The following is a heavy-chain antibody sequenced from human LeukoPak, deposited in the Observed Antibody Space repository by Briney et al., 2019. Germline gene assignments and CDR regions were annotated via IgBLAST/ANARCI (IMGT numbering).Heavy chain of an antibody. CDR3: ASDRYSSSFDY. J-gene: IGHJ4*02. Sequence: PSETLSLTCAVYGGSFSGYYWSWIRQPPGKGLEWIGEINHNGSTNYNPSLKSRVTISVDTSKNQFSLKLSSVTAADTAVYYCASDRYSSSFDYWGQGTLVTVSS. D-gene: IGHD6-13*01. CDR2: INHNGST. CDR1: GGSFSGYY. V-gene: IGHV4-34*01.